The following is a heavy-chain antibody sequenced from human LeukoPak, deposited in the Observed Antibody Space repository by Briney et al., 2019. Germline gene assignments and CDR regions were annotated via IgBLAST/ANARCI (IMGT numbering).Heavy chain of an antibody. CDR3: AKALFEAAGTFDY. CDR2: ISYDGSNK. CDR1: GFTFSSYG. Sequence: GGSLRLSCAASGFTFSSYGMHWVRQAPGKGLEWGEVISYDGSNKYYADSVKGRFTISRDNSKNTLYLQMNSLRAEDTAVYYCAKALFEAAGTFDYWGRGTLVTVSS. D-gene: IGHD6-13*01. V-gene: IGHV3-30*18. J-gene: IGHJ4*02.